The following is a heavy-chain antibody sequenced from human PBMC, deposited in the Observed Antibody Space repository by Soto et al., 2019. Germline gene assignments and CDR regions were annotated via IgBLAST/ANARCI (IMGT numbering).Heavy chain of an antibody. Sequence: QVQLQESGPGLVKPSQTLSLTCTVSGGSISSGGYYWSWIRQHPGKGLEWIGYIYYRGSTYYNPSLKSRVTISVDTSKNQFSLKLTSMTAADTAVYYCARDGEKYSFDYWGQGTLVTVSS. J-gene: IGHJ4*02. CDR3: ARDGEKYSFDY. CDR1: GGSISSGGYY. V-gene: IGHV4-31*03. D-gene: IGHD7-27*01. CDR2: IYYRGST.